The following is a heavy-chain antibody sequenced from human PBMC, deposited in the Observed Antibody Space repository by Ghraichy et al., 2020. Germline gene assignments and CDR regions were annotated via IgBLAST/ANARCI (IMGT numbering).Heavy chain of an antibody. CDR1: GFTFSSYA. Sequence: SLNISCAASGFTFSSYAMSWVRQAPGKGLEWVSAISGSGGSTYYADSVKGRFTISRDNSKNTLYLQMNSLRAEDTAVYYCAKVGSSPRTWWVGPADYWGQGTLVTVSS. CDR2: ISGSGGST. CDR3: AKVGSSPRTWWVGPADY. V-gene: IGHV3-23*01. J-gene: IGHJ4*02. D-gene: IGHD2-2*01.